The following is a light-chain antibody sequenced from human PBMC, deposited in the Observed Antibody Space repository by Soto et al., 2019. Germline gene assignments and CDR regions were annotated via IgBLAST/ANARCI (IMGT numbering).Light chain of an antibody. Sequence: DIQMTQSPSSLSASVGDRVTITCRASQSISNFLNWYQQKPGKAPKLLISAASSLQGGFPSRFSGSGSGTDFTLTSSSLQPEDFATYYCQQSYSAPRTFGQGTKLEIK. V-gene: IGKV1-39*01. CDR2: AAS. CDR3: QQSYSAPRT. CDR1: QSISNF. J-gene: IGKJ2*01.